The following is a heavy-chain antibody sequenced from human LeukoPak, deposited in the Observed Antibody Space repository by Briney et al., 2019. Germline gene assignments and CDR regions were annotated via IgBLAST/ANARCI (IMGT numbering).Heavy chain of an antibody. CDR1: GATVNSNY. Sequence: GGPLRLSCVVSGATVNSNYMSWVRQAPGKGLEWVSVIYSGGSTYYADSVKGRFTISRDISKNTLYLQMNDLRAEDTAVYYCARDFSGYWGQGTLVTVSS. CDR3: ARDFSGY. CDR2: IYSGGST. D-gene: IGHD3-10*01. J-gene: IGHJ4*01. V-gene: IGHV3-66*01.